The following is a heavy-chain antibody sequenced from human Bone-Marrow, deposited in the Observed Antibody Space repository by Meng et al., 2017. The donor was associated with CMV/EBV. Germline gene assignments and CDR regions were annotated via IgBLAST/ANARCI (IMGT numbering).Heavy chain of an antibody. V-gene: IGHV3-23*01. D-gene: IGHD6-19*01. J-gene: IGHJ4*02. Sequence: SGFTFSRYAMSWVRQAPGKGLEWVSAISGSGGNTYYADSVTRLFTISRDNSKNTLYLQMNSLRAEDTAVYYCAKNSGWYSYNTRFASWGQGTLVTVSS. CDR2: ISGSGGNT. CDR1: GFTFSRYA. CDR3: AKNSGWYSYNTRFAS.